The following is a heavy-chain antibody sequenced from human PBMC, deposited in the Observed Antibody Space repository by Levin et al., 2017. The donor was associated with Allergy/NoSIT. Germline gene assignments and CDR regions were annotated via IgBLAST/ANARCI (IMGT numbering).Heavy chain of an antibody. CDR3: ARHAHRTWYNWNDDYFDY. D-gene: IGHD1-20*01. V-gene: IGHV5-51*01. Sequence: GASVKVSCKGSGYSFTSYWIGWVRQMPGKGLEWMGIIYPGDSDTRYSPSFQGQVTISADKSISTAYLQWSSLKASDTAMYYCARHAHRTWYNWNDDYFDYWGQGTLVTVSS. J-gene: IGHJ4*02. CDR1: GYSFTSYW. CDR2: IYPGDSDT.